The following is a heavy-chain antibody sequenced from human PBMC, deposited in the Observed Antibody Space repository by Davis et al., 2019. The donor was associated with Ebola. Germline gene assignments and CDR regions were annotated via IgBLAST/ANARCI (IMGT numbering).Heavy chain of an antibody. CDR3: ARGAVVPAAIGGSFDY. J-gene: IGHJ4*02. V-gene: IGHV4-34*01. D-gene: IGHD2-2*01. CDR2: INHSGST. CDR1: GGSFSGYY. Sequence: PSETLSLTCAVYGGSFSGYYWSWIRQPPGKGLEWIGEINHSGSTNYNPSLKSRVTISVDTSKNQFSLKLSSVTAADTAVYYCARGAVVPAAIGGSFDYWGQGTLVTVSS.